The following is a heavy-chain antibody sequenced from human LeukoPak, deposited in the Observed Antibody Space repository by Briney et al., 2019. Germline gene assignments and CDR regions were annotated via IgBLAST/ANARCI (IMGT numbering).Heavy chain of an antibody. D-gene: IGHD5-18*01. CDR2: IYYSGST. Sequence: SETLSLTCTVSGGSISSYYWSWIRQPPGKGLEWIGYIYYSGSTNYNPSLKSRVTISVDTSKNQFSLKLSSVTAADTAVYYCARAVDTAMVTAASPPQSYYYYGMDVWGQGTTVTVSS. CDR3: ARAVDTAMVTAASPPQSYYYYGMDV. V-gene: IGHV4-59*08. CDR1: GGSISSYY. J-gene: IGHJ6*02.